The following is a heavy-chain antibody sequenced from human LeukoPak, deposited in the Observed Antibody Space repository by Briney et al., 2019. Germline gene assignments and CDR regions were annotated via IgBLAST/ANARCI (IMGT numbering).Heavy chain of an antibody. CDR3: ARAPRIAVAGTDFDY. V-gene: IGHV4-30-2*01. J-gene: IGHJ4*02. D-gene: IGHD6-19*01. Sequence: SQTLSLTCAVSGGSISSGGYSWSWIRQPPGKGLEWIGYIYHSGSTYYNPSLKSRVTISVDRSKNQFSLKLSSVTAADTAVYYCARAPRIAVAGTDFDYWGQGTLVTVSS. CDR2: IYHSGST. CDR1: GGSISSGGYS.